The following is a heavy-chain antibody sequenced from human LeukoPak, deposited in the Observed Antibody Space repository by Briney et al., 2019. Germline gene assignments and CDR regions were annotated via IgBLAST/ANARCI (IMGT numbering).Heavy chain of an antibody. D-gene: IGHD1-26*01. V-gene: IGHV3-48*03. Sequence: GGSLRLSCVVSGFPLRHQEVKWVRQAPGEGVEWTACISSTESPNHYRDCVKGQFTISRDNAQISLFLQINSLRHDDTAIYYCARGGNYAPFDYWGQGALVAVSS. CDR3: ARGGNYAPFDY. CDR1: GFPLRHQE. J-gene: IGHJ4*02. CDR2: ISSTESPN.